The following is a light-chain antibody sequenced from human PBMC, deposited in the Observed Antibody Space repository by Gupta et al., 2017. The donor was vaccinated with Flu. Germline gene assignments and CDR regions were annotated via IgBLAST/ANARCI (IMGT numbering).Light chain of an antibody. Sequence: NFVLTQPHPVSESPGKTITISCTRSSGRIGDNYVQWYQQRPGNSPTVVIYYDNRRPAGVPDRFSGAIDRSSNSASLTISGLKTEDEADYCCQSYSYAKGVFGGGTKLTVL. CDR3: QSYSYAKGV. J-gene: IGLJ3*02. V-gene: IGLV6-57*01. CDR2: YDN. CDR1: SGRIGDNY.